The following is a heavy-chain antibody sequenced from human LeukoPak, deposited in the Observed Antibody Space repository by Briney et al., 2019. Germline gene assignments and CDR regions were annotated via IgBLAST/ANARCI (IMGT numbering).Heavy chain of an antibody. CDR2: INHSGST. Sequence: SETLSLTCAVYGGSFSGYYWSWIRQPPGKGLEWIGEINHSGSTNYNPSLKSRVTISVDTSMNQFSLKLSSVTAADTAVYYCALLHKYCSGGSCASGYYGMDVWGKGTTVTVSS. D-gene: IGHD2-15*01. CDR1: GGSFSGYY. V-gene: IGHV4-34*01. J-gene: IGHJ6*04. CDR3: ALLHKYCSGGSCASGYYGMDV.